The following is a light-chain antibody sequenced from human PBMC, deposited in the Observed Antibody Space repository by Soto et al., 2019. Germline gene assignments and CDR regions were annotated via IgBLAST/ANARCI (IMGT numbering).Light chain of an antibody. CDR1: QSVSTN. V-gene: IGKV3-15*01. CDR3: QQYNDWPLT. CDR2: GVS. J-gene: IGKJ4*01. Sequence: EIVMTQSPVTLSVSPGERATLSCRASQSVSTNLAWYQQKPGQSPRLLIYGVSTRANGVPAMFSGSASGSEFMLTISSLQSEDFAVYHCQQYNDWPLTFGGGTKVEIK.